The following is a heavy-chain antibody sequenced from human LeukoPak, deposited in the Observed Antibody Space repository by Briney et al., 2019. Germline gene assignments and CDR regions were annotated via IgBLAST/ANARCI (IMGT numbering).Heavy chain of an antibody. D-gene: IGHD3-10*01. V-gene: IGHV1-2*02. CDR2: INPSSGGT. CDR1: GYTFTGYY. CDR3: ARVQIRGSGSYLGY. Sequence: ASVKVSCKASGYTFTGYYMHWVRQAPGQGLEWMGWINPSSGGTNYAQKFQGRVTMTRDTSISTAYMELSRLRSDDTAVYYCARVQIRGSGSYLGYWGQGTLVTVSS. J-gene: IGHJ4*02.